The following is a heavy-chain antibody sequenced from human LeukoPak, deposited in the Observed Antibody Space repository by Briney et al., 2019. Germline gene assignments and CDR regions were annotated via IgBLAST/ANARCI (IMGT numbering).Heavy chain of an antibody. CDR3: ARQAIAAAGDYFDY. Sequence: SETLSLTCTVSGGSISSSTYYWGWIRQAPGKGLEWIGSIYYSGSTYYNPSLKSRVTISVDTSKNQFSLKLSSVTAADTAVYYCARQAIAAAGDYFDYWGQGTLVTVSS. CDR1: GGSISSSTYY. D-gene: IGHD6-13*01. CDR2: IYYSGST. J-gene: IGHJ4*02. V-gene: IGHV4-39*01.